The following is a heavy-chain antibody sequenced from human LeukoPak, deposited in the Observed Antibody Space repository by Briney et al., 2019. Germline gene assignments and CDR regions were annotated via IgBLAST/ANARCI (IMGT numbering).Heavy chain of an antibody. CDR3: ARGYCSSTSCYPPEYLDY. CDR2: ISGSGGST. CDR1: GFTFSSYA. D-gene: IGHD2-2*01. V-gene: IGHV3-23*01. J-gene: IGHJ4*02. Sequence: HPGGSLRLSCAASGFTFSSYAMSWVRQAPGKGLEWVSAISGSGGSTYYADSVKGRFTISRDNAKNSLYLQMNSLRAEDTAVYYCARGYCSSTSCYPPEYLDYWGQGTLVTVSS.